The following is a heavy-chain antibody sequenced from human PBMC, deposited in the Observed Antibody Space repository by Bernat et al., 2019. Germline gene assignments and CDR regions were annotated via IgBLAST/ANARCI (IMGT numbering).Heavy chain of an antibody. V-gene: IGHV4-59*01. D-gene: IGHD2-15*01. Sequence: QVQLQESGPGLVKPSETLSLTCTVPGDSIRSFYWNWIRQPPGKGLEWVGYTHYSGNTKCNPSLKSRVTTSVDTSKNQFSLKLSSVTAADTAVYYCAKWGAASRAFAVRGQRTMLTVS. J-gene: IGHJ3*01. CDR1: GDSIRSFY. CDR3: AKWGAASRAFAV. CDR2: THYSGNT.